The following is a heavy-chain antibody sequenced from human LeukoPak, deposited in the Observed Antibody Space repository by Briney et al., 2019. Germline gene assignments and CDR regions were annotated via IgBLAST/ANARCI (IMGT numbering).Heavy chain of an antibody. J-gene: IGHJ6*02. CDR1: GDSTRGYY. CDR2: IYPSGST. Sequence: SETLSLTCTVSGDSTRGYYWSWIRQPAGEGLEWIGRIYPSGSTKSNPSLKSRVTMSLDTSKNQLSLNLCSVTAADTAVYYCARAIVVVAATVNYYYYGMDVWGQGTTVTVSS. D-gene: IGHD2-15*01. CDR3: ARAIVVVAATVNYYYYGMDV. V-gene: IGHV4-4*07.